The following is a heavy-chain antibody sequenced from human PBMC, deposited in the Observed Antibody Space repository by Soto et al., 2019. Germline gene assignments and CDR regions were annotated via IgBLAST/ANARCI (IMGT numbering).Heavy chain of an antibody. CDR1: GYTFTSYG. Sequence: ASVKVSCKASGYTFTSYGISWVRQAPGQGLEWMGWISAYNGNTNYAQKLQGRVTMTTDTSTSTAYMELRSLRSDDTAVYYCARVDYDFWSGYRYYYYGMDVWGQGTTVTVSS. CDR2: ISAYNGNT. D-gene: IGHD3-3*01. V-gene: IGHV1-18*01. CDR3: ARVDYDFWSGYRYYYYGMDV. J-gene: IGHJ6*02.